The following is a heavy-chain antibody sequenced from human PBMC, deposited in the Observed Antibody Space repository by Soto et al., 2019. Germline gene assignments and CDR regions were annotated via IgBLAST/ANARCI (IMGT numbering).Heavy chain of an antibody. CDR1: GFTFSGYY. V-gene: IGHV3-11*06. Sequence: WGSLRISCASSGFTFSGYYMSWIRQAPGKGLEWVSYISSSSSYTNYADSVKGRFTISRDNAKNSLYLQMNSLRAEDTAVYYCATDSGYSSSWYGYFDLWGRGTLVTVSS. J-gene: IGHJ2*01. D-gene: IGHD6-13*01. CDR3: ATDSGYSSSWYGYFDL. CDR2: ISSSSSYT.